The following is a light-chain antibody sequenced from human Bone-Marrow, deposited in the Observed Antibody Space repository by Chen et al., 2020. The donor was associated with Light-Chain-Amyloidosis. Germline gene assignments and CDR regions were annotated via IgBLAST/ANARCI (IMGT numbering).Light chain of an antibody. Sequence: QSVFTHPPSESATTGHEVPIPRSGYGSNIGNNYVSWYQQLPGTDPKLLIYDNDKRPSGIPDRFSGSKSGTSATLGITGLQTGDEADYYCGTWDSSLSVHVFGPGTTVTVL. CDR2: DND. CDR3: GTWDSSLSVHV. V-gene: IGLV1-51*01. CDR1: GSNIGNNY. J-gene: IGLJ1*01.